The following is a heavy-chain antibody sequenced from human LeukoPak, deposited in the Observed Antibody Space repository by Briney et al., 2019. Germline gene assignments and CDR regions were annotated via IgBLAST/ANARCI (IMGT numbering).Heavy chain of an antibody. J-gene: IGHJ4*02. Sequence: SQTLSLTCTVSGGSISSGSYYWSWIRQPAGKGLEWIGRIYTSGSTNYNPSLKSRVTISVDTSKNQFSLKLSSVTAADTAVYYCARHPTPDYYDSSGYYYVRRARNKYYFDYWGQGTLVTVSS. D-gene: IGHD3-22*01. V-gene: IGHV4-61*02. CDR1: GGSISSGSYY. CDR2: IYTSGST. CDR3: ARHPTPDYYDSSGYYYVRRARNKYYFDY.